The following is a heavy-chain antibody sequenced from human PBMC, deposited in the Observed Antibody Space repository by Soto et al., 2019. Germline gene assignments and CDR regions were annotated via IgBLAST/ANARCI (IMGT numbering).Heavy chain of an antibody. D-gene: IGHD2-8*01. V-gene: IGHV4-31*03. CDR2: ISYSGST. J-gene: IGHJ3*01. Sequence: QVQLQESGPGLVRPSQTLSLTCTVSAGSISTINYYWSWIRQHPEQGLEWIGYISYSGSTFYHSSLMSRVTISLDTSKKQFSLTLTSVTAADTAVYYCARSAQWDGFDPWGQGTMVTVSS. CDR3: ARSAQWDGFDP. CDR1: AGSISTINYY.